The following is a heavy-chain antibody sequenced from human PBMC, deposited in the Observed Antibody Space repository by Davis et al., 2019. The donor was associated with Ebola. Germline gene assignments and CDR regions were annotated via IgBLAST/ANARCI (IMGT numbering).Heavy chain of an antibody. V-gene: IGHV1-18*01. Sequence: GESLKISCQASGYTFTSYGISWVRQAPGQGLEWMGWISAYNGHTNYAQKLQGRVTMTTDTSTSTAYMELRSLRSDDTAVYYCARGLLRYFDWSPILYGMDVWGKGTTVTVSS. J-gene: IGHJ6*04. CDR3: ARGLLRYFDWSPILYGMDV. D-gene: IGHD3-9*01. CDR2: ISAYNGHT. CDR1: GYTFTSYG.